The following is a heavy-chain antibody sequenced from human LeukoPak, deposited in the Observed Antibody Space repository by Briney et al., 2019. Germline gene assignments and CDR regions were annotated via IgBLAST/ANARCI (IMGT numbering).Heavy chain of an antibody. CDR2: IRNDGSKK. CDR3: AKASGRSAYGLDY. CDR1: GFTFSDYG. J-gene: IGHJ4*02. V-gene: IGHV3-30*02. D-gene: IGHD3-16*01. Sequence: PGGSLRLSCVAAGFTFSDYGMHWVRQAPGKGLERVAFIRNDGSKKYYVDSVKGRFTISRDDSKNTVYLQMYSLRPDDTAVYYCAKASGRSAYGLDYWGQGTLVTVFS.